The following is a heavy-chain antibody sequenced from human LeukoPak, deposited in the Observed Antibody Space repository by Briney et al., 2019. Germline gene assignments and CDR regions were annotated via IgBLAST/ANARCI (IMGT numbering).Heavy chain of an antibody. CDR3: ARGSSGLYYFDY. CDR1: GYSISSGYY. V-gene: IGHV4-38-2*01. J-gene: IGHJ4*02. Sequence: SETLSLTCAVSGYSISSGYYWGWIRQPPGKGLEWIGSIYHSGSTYYNPSLKSRVTISVDTSKNQFSLKLSSVTAVDTAVYYCARGSSGLYYFDYWGQGTLVTVSS. CDR2: IYHSGST. D-gene: IGHD6-19*01.